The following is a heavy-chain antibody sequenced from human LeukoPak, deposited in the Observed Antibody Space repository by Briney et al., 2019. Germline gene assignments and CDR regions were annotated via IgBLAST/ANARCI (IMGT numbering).Heavy chain of an antibody. D-gene: IGHD5-18*01. CDR2: IYYSGST. V-gene: IGHV4-59*01. J-gene: IGHJ5*02. Sequence: SETLSLTCAVYGGSFSGYYWSWIRQPPGKGLEWIGYIYYSGSTNYNPSLKSRVTISVDTSKNQFSLKLSSVTAADTAVYYCAREDGDTAMVPWGQGTLVTVSS. CDR3: AREDGDTAMVP. CDR1: GGSFSGYY.